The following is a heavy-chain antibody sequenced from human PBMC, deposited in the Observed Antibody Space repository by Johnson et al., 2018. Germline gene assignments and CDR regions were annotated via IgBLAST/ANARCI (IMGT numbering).Heavy chain of an antibody. CDR2: ISPDGSSA. CDR3: ARGTYYYDSNRYYSSNDAFDI. D-gene: IGHD3-22*01. Sequence: QCVRQGPGKGLVLVSRISPDGSSASYPDSVKGRLTISRDNAKNSLYLQMDSLRAEAPAVFFCARGTYYYDSNRYYSSNDAFDIWGQGTMVTVSS. J-gene: IGHJ3*02. V-gene: IGHV3-74*01.